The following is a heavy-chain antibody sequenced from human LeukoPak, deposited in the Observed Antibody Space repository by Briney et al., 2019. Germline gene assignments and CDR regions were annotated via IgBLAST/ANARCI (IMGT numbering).Heavy chain of an antibody. D-gene: IGHD3-10*01. Sequence: EASVKVSCTVSGYTLTELSMHWVRQAPGKGLEWMGGFDPEDGETIYAQKFQGRVTMTEDTSTDTAYMELSSLRSEDTAVYYCATDTPMVRGVIIPFHYWGQGTLVTVSS. CDR2: FDPEDGET. J-gene: IGHJ4*02. CDR3: ATDTPMVRGVIIPFHY. CDR1: GYTLTELS. V-gene: IGHV1-24*01.